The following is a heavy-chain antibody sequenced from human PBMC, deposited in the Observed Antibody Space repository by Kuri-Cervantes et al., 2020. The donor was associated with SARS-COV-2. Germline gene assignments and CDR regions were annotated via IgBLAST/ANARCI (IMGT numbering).Heavy chain of an antibody. CDR3: ARGGFIVVVPAVPFDY. CDR1: GGSSSGYY. V-gene: IGHV4-34*01. Sequence: SNPLSPTCDVHGGSSSGYYWSWIRQPQGKGREWTGEINHSGSTNSNPSLKSRVTISVDTSKNQFSLKLCSVTAADTAVYYCARGGFIVVVPAVPFDYWGQGTLVTVSS. D-gene: IGHD2-2*01. CDR2: INHSGST. J-gene: IGHJ4*02.